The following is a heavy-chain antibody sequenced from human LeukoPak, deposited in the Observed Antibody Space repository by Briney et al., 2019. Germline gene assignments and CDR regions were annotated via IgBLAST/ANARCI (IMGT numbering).Heavy chain of an antibody. Sequence: PGGSLRLSCAASGFTFSSYAMSWVRQAPGKGLEWVSAISGSSGSTYYADSVKGRFTISRDNSKNTLYLQMNSLRAEDTAVYYCAKKKGSIPGYYYYMDVWGKGTTVTVFS. J-gene: IGHJ6*03. D-gene: IGHD2/OR15-2a*01. CDR1: GFTFSSYA. V-gene: IGHV3-23*01. CDR2: ISGSSGST. CDR3: AKKKGSIPGYYYYMDV.